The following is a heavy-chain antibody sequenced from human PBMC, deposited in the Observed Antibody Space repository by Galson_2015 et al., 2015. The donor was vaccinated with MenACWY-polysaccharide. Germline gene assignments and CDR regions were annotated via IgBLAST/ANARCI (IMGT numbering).Heavy chain of an antibody. CDR2: ITSTSSYI. CDR1: GFTFSSYS. CDR3: ASGRCLSNSCYPSDY. V-gene: IGHV3-21*01. Sequence: SLRLSCAASGFTFSSYSMNWVRQPPGKGLEWVYSITSTSSYIYYADSVKGRFTISRDNAKNSLYLQMNSLRAEDTAVYYCASGRCLSNSCYPSDYWGQGTLVTVSS. D-gene: IGHD2-2*01. J-gene: IGHJ4*02.